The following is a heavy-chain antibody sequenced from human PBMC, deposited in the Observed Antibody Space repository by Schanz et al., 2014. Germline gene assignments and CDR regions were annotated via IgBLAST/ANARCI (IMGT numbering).Heavy chain of an antibody. V-gene: IGHV3-74*01. Sequence: EVQLVESGGGLVQPGGSLRLSCAASGFTFGTYWMHWVRQAPGKGLVWVSHINSDGTTTTYADSVKGRFTISRDNAENTLYLQMNSLRVEDTAVYYCAMGGYQLHHWGQGTLVTVSS. CDR3: AMGGYQLHH. CDR2: INSDGTTT. CDR1: GFTFGTYW. D-gene: IGHD1-7*01. J-gene: IGHJ4*02.